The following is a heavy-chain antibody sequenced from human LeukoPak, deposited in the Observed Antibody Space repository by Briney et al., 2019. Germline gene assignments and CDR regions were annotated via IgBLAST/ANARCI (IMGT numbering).Heavy chain of an antibody. D-gene: IGHD2-8*01. CDR3: ARGNGEYAYGYYFDY. CDR1: GGSISPYY. Sequence: SETLSLTCTVSGGSISPYYWGWIRQPPGKGLEFIGCMHYSGSANYQPSLKSRVSISLDTSKNQLSLNLSSVSAADTAMYFCARGNGEYAYGYYFDYWGQGSLVTVSS. V-gene: IGHV4-59*01. CDR2: MHYSGSA. J-gene: IGHJ4*02.